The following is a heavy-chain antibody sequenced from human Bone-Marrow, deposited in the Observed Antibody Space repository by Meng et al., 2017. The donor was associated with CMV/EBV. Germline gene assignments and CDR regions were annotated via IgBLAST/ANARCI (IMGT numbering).Heavy chain of an antibody. D-gene: IGHD2-2*01. Sequence: GGSLRLSCAASGFTCSSYSMNWVRQAPGKGLEWVSSISSSSSYIYYADSVKGRFTISRDNSKNTLYLQMNSLRAEDTAVYYCAKHADEYQLHYWGQGTLVTVSS. CDR2: ISSSSSYI. J-gene: IGHJ4*02. CDR1: GFTCSSYS. V-gene: IGHV3-21*04. CDR3: AKHADEYQLHY.